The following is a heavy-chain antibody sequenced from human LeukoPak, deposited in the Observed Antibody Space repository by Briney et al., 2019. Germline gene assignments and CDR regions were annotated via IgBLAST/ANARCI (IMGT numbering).Heavy chain of an antibody. CDR3: ARTEDGEFDY. Sequence: AGGSLRLSCAASGFTFSGYYMNWIRQAPGKGLEWIAFISGPGNTIYYADSVKGRFTISRDNAKNSLYLQMNGLRADDTAVYYCARTEDGEFDYWGQGTLVSV. J-gene: IGHJ4*02. V-gene: IGHV3-11*01. CDR2: ISGPGNTI. D-gene: IGHD4-17*01. CDR1: GFTFSGYY.